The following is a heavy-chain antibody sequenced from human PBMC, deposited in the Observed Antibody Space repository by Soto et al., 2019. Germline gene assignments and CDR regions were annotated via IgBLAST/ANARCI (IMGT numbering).Heavy chain of an antibody. CDR2: ISGSGGST. Sequence: EVQLLESGGGLVQPGGSLRLSCAASGFTFSSYAMSWVRQTPGKGLEWVSTISGSGGSTYYADSVKGRFTISRDNSKNTLYLQMNSLRAEDTAVYYCAKSRIWWELPPLFDYWGQGTLVTVSS. J-gene: IGHJ4*02. V-gene: IGHV3-23*01. D-gene: IGHD1-26*01. CDR1: GFTFSSYA. CDR3: AKSRIWWELPPLFDY.